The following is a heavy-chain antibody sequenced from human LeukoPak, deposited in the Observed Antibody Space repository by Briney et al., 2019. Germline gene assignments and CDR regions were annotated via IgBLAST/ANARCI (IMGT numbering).Heavy chain of an antibody. V-gene: IGHV1-18*01. CDR2: ISAYNGNT. J-gene: IGHJ5*02. CDR3: ARDWGEEDIVVVPAAYWFDP. Sequence: ASVKVSCKASGYTFTSYGISWVRQAPGQGLEWMGWISAYNGNTNYAQKLQGRVTMTTDTSTSTAYMELRSLRSDDTAAYYCARDWGEEDIVVVPAAYWFDPWGQGTLVTVSS. CDR1: GYTFTSYG. D-gene: IGHD2-2*01.